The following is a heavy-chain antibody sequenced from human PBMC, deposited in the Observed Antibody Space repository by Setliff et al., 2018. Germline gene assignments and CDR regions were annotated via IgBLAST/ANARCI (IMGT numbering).Heavy chain of an antibody. CDR1: GGSFSGYY. V-gene: IGHV4-34*01. D-gene: IGHD3-3*01. CDR2: INHSGST. Sequence: SETLSLTCAVYGGSFSGYYWSWIRQPPGKGLEWIGEINHSGSTNYNPSLKSRVTMSVDTSTNQFSLRLSSVTAADTAVYYCARVTGFLYMDVWGKGTTVTVSS. CDR3: ARVTGFLYMDV. J-gene: IGHJ6*04.